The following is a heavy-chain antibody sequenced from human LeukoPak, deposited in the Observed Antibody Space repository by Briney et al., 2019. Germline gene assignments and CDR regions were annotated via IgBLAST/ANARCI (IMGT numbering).Heavy chain of an antibody. D-gene: IGHD5-18*01. CDR1: GYSFTSFG. Sequence: VASVKVSCKASGYSFTSFGIRWVRQAPGQGLEWMGWISAYNGNTNYVQKFQGRVTMTTDISTSTAYMELRSLRSDDTAVFYCVRDLGVDTSMIFFDYWGQGTLVTVSS. CDR3: VRDLGVDTSMIFFDY. J-gene: IGHJ4*02. CDR2: ISAYNGNT. V-gene: IGHV1-18*01.